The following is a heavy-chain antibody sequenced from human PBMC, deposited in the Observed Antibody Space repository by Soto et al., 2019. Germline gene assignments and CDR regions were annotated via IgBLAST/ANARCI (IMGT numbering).Heavy chain of an antibody. Sequence: QVQLVESGGGVVQPGRSLRLSCAASGFTFSSYGMHWVRQAPGERLEWMGWINPSSGDTNYAQKFQGRVTMTRDTSVNTAYMDLGGLRSDDTAVYYCARGSGQDYLAFDIWGQGTVVTVSS. CDR2: INPSSGDT. J-gene: IGHJ3*02. V-gene: IGHV1-2*02. D-gene: IGHD2-15*01. CDR3: ARGSGQDYLAFDI. CDR1: GFTFSSYG.